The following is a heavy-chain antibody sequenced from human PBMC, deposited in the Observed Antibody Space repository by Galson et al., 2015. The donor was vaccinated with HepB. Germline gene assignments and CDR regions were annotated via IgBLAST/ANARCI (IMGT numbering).Heavy chain of an antibody. D-gene: IGHD3-3*01. J-gene: IGHJ5*02. CDR1: GFTFSSYA. CDR2: ISYDGSNK. Sequence: SLRLSCAASGFTFSSYAMHWVRQAPGKGLEWVAVISYDGSNKYYADSVKGRFTISRDNSKNTLYLQMNSLRAEDTAVYYCARGGITIFGVVINNWFDPWGQGTLVTVSS. CDR3: ARGGITIFGVVINNWFDP. V-gene: IGHV3-30-3*01.